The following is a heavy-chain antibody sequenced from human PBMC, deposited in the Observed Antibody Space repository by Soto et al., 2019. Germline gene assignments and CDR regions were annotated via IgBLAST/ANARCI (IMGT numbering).Heavy chain of an antibody. CDR3: SRGRDPHKEGLT. J-gene: IGHJ5*02. Sequence: QVQLQQWGAGLLKPSETLSLTCAVHSGSFSSYYSTWTRQPPGTGLEWIGEIHPSGDTDYSPSLSNRVTISLDTSKTQFSLRLTSVTAADTAVYFCSRGRDPHKEGLTWGQGTLVTVS. CDR1: SGSFSSYY. CDR2: IHPSGDT. V-gene: IGHV4-34*02.